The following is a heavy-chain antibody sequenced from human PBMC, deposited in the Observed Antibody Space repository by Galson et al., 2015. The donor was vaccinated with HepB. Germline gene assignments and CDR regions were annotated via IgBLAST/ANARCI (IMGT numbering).Heavy chain of an antibody. CDR2: IIPIFGTA. V-gene: IGHV1-69*01. D-gene: IGHD3-10*01. CDR3: ARTYYYGSGSEDAFDY. Sequence: SCKASGGTFSSYAISWVRQAPGQGLAWMGGIIPIFGTANYAQKFQGRVTITADESTSTAYMELSSLRSEDTAVYYCARTYYYGSGSEDAFDYWGQGTLVTVSS. CDR1: GGTFSSYA. J-gene: IGHJ4*02.